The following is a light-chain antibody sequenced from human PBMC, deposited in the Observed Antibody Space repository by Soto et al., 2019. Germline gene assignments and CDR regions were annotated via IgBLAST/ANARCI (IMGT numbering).Light chain of an antibody. J-gene: IGKJ2*01. Sequence: EIVLTQSPATLSLSPGERATLSCRASQSVSSYLAWYQHKPGQAPCLLIYDASNRATGIPARFSGSGSGTDFTLTISSLETEDFAVYYCQQRSNWPPDTFGQGTKLEIK. V-gene: IGKV3-11*01. CDR3: QQRSNWPPDT. CDR2: DAS. CDR1: QSVSSY.